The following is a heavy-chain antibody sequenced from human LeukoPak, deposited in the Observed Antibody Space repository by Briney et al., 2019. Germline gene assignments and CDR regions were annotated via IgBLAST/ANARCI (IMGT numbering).Heavy chain of an antibody. J-gene: IGHJ2*01. Sequence: SETLSLTCTVSGGSISSSSYYWGWIRQPPGKGLEWIGSIYYSGSTYYNPSLKSRVTISVDTSKNQFSLKLSSVTAADTAVYYCARDEGQLTTGPWYFDLWGRGTLVTVSS. D-gene: IGHD2-2*01. CDR3: ARDEGQLTTGPWYFDL. CDR1: GGSISSSSYY. CDR2: IYYSGST. V-gene: IGHV4-39*07.